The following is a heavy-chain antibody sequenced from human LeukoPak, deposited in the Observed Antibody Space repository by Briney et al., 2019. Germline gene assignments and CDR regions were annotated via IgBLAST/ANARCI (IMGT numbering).Heavy chain of an antibody. V-gene: IGHV3-7*01. Sequence: PGGSLRLSCAASEFTFSRHWMSWVRQAPGQGLEWVASINQGGSAIRYVDSVKGRFIISRDNAENSLSLQMNSLRAEDTAMYYCARLLGEATIYDLWGQGTLVTVSS. J-gene: IGHJ5*02. D-gene: IGHD3-16*01. CDR2: INQGGSAI. CDR3: ARLLGEATIYDL. CDR1: EFTFSRHW.